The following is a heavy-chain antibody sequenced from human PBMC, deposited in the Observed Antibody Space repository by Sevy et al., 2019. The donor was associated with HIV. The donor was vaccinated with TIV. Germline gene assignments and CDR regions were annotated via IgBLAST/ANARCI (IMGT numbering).Heavy chain of an antibody. Sequence: GGSLRLSCAASGFTFSSYWMSWVRQAPGKGLEWVANIKQDGSEKYYVDSVKGRFTIPRDNARNSLYLQMNSLRAEDTAVYYCARVYGGNAFGDYYYYMDVWGKGTTVTVSS. CDR1: GFTFSSYW. V-gene: IGHV3-7*03. CDR2: IKQDGSEK. CDR3: ARVYGGNAFGDYYYYMDV. J-gene: IGHJ6*03. D-gene: IGHD4-17*01.